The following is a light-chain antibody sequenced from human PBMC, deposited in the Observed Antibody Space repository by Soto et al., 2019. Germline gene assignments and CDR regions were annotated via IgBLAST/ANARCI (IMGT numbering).Light chain of an antibody. Sequence: EIVLTQSPATLSLSPGERATLSCRASQSVSSYFAWYQQKPGQAPRLLIYDASSRATGIPARFSASGSGTDFTLTISSLEAEDFADYYGQHHSDWTLTFGQGTKVEIK. J-gene: IGKJ1*01. V-gene: IGKV3-11*01. CDR2: DAS. CDR1: QSVSSY. CDR3: QHHSDWTLT.